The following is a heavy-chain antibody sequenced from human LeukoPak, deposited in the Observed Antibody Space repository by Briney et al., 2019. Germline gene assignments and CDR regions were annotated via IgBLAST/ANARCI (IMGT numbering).Heavy chain of an antibody. CDR3: ARVLQHSRRRAFDI. CDR1: GYTFTSYD. D-gene: IGHD4-11*01. V-gene: IGHV1-8*01. Sequence: ASVKVSCKASGYTFTSYDINWVRQATGQGLEWMGWMNPNSGNTGYAQKFQGRVTMTRNTSISTAYMELSSLRSEDTAVYYCARVLQHSRRRAFDIWGQGTMVTVSS. CDR2: MNPNSGNT. J-gene: IGHJ3*02.